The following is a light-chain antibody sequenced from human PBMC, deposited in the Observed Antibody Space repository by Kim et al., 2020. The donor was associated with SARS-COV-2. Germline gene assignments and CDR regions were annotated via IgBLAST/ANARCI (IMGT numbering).Light chain of an antibody. CDR2: DTS. J-gene: IGKJ4*01. Sequence: EIVLTQSPGTLSLSPGERATLSCRASQSVSRFLAWYQQKPGQAPRLLIYDTSNRAPGVPARFSGSGSGTDFTLAISSLEPEDFAVYYCQQRDDWPLTFGGGTKVDIK. CDR1: QSVSRF. CDR3: QQRDDWPLT. V-gene: IGKV3-11*01.